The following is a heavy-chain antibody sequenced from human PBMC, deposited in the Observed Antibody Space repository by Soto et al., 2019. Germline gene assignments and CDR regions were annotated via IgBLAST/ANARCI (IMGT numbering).Heavy chain of an antibody. CDR3: AREEPHPAPLVF. V-gene: IGHV3-30-3*01. J-gene: IGHJ4*02. CDR2: ISDDGSNI. Sequence: QVQLVESGGGVVQPGGSLRLSCAAYGFTFSRYPMHWVRQAPGKGLEWVAGISDDGSNIQYAESVKGRLTVSRDDSKSTLYLKMNNLGTEETAEYFCAREEPHPAPLVFWGQGTLVTVSS. CDR1: GFTFSRYP.